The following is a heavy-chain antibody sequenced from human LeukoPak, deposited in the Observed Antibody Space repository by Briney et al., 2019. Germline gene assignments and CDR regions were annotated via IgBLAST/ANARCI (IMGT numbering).Heavy chain of an antibody. D-gene: IGHD5-24*01. V-gene: IGHV3-23*01. CDR3: ARDAKQLPY. CDR2: ISSSGGST. J-gene: IGHJ4*02. Sequence: GGSLRLSCAASGFTFSSYAMSWVRQAPGKGLEWVSSISSSGGSTYYADSVKGRFTISRDTSKNTLYLQMNSLRPEDTAVYYYARDAKQLPYWRQGTLVTVSS. CDR1: GFTFSSYA.